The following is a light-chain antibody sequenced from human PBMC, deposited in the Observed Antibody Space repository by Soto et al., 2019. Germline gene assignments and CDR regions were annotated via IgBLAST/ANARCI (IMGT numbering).Light chain of an antibody. J-gene: IGLJ1*01. CDR3: SSYTSSSTYV. CDR2: EVN. Sequence: QSVLTQPASVSGSPGQSITISCTGTSTDVGGYKYVSWYQQHPGTAPKLMIFEVNGRPSGVSDRFSGSKSGNTASLTISGLQPEDEADYYCSSYTSSSTYVFGTGTKLTVL. V-gene: IGLV2-14*01. CDR1: STDVGGYKY.